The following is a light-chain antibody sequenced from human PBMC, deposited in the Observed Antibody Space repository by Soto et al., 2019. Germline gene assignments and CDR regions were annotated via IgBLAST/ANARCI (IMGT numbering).Light chain of an antibody. CDR2: GAS. Sequence: EIVLTQSPGTLSLSSGERATLSCRASQSVRSNYLAWYQQKPGQAPRLLIYGASSRATGIPDRFGGSGSGTDLTLTISRLEPEDFAVYYSQQYASSPLTFGGGTKVEIK. V-gene: IGKV3-20*01. J-gene: IGKJ4*01. CDR3: QQYASSPLT. CDR1: QSVRSNY.